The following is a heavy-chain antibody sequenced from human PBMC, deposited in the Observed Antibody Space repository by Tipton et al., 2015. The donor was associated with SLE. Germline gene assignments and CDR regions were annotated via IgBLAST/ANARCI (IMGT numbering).Heavy chain of an antibody. CDR1: GITLRSYG. Sequence: SLRLSCAASGITLRSYGMSWVRQAPGKGLEWVSGISGSGGSTDYADSVKGRFTISRDNSKNTVYLQMNSLRAEDTAVYYCVRDPTGYWYFDLWGRGTLVTVSS. V-gene: IGHV3-23*01. J-gene: IGHJ2*01. CDR2: ISGSGGST. D-gene: IGHD1-1*01. CDR3: VRDPTGYWYFDL.